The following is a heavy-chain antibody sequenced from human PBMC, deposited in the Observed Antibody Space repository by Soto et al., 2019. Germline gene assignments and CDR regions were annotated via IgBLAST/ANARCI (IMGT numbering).Heavy chain of an antibody. J-gene: IGHJ3*02. CDR3: ARELGVTIFWSPDAFDI. CDR1: GFTFSSCW. Sequence: GGSLRLSCAASGFTFSSCWMSWVRQAPGKGLEWVANIKQDGSEKYYVDSVKGRFTISRDNAKNSLYLQMNSLRAEDTAVYYCARELGVTIFWSPDAFDIWGQGTMVTVSS. V-gene: IGHV3-7*05. D-gene: IGHD3-9*01. CDR2: IKQDGSEK.